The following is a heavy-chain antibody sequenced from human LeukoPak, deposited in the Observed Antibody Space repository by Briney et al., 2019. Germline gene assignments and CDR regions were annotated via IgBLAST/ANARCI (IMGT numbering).Heavy chain of an antibody. Sequence: SETLSLSCTVSGGSTSSNYWSWIRQPAGKGLEWIGRMYTTGETNYNPTLKSRVTISLDTSKKQFSLRLTSVTAADTAVYYCAKQAYCSGTSCSPFDYWGQGTLVTVSS. CDR2: MYTTGET. V-gene: IGHV4-4*07. CDR3: AKQAYCSGTSCSPFDY. J-gene: IGHJ4*02. D-gene: IGHD2-2*01. CDR1: GGSTSSNY.